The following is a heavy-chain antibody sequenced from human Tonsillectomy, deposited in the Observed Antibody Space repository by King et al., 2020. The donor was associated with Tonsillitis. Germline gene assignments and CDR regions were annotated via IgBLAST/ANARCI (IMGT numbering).Heavy chain of an antibody. CDR1: GYTFTGYY. D-gene: IGHD5-24*01. CDR2: INPNSGDT. Sequence: VQLVESGAEVKKPGASVKVSCKASGYTFTGYYMHWVQQAPGRGLVGMGWINPNSGDTHYAQKFHGRVTMTRETSISKAYMELSRLRADDTAVYYCARASVDMATIGIFDYWGQGTLVTVSS. CDR3: ARASVDMATIGIFDY. V-gene: IGHV1-2*02. J-gene: IGHJ4*02.